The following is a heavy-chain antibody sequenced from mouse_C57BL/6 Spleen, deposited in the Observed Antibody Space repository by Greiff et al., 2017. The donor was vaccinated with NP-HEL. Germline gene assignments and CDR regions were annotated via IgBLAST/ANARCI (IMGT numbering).Heavy chain of an antibody. CDR1: GYTFTDHT. CDR2: IYPRDGST. V-gene: IGHV1-78*01. J-gene: IGHJ4*01. D-gene: IGHD2-1*01. Sequence: VQLQQSDAELVKPGASVKISCKVSGYTFTDHTIHWMKQRPEQGLEWIGYIYPRDGSTKNNEKFKGKATLTADKSSSTAYMPLNSLTSEDSAVYFCARWALLTLYAMDYWGQGTSVTVSS. CDR3: ARWALLTLYAMDY.